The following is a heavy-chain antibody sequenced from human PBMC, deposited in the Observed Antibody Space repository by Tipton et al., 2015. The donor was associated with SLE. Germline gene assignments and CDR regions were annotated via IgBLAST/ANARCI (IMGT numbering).Heavy chain of an antibody. D-gene: IGHD1-26*01. CDR2: INHSRST. CDR1: GGSFSGYY. V-gene: IGHV4-34*01. Sequence: TLSLTCAVYGGSFSGYYWSWIRQSPGKGLEWIGEINHSRSTKYNPSLKSRVTISVDTSKNQFSLKLSFVTAADTAVYYCARRAGGTGPDYWGQGTLVTVSS. J-gene: IGHJ4*02. CDR3: ARRAGGTGPDY.